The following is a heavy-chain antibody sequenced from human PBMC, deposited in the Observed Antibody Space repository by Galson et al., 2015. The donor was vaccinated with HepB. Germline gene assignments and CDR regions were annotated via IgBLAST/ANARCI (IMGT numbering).Heavy chain of an antibody. CDR1: GFTFSSYG. V-gene: IGHV3-33*01. J-gene: IGHJ4*02. CDR2: IWYDGSNK. D-gene: IGHD6-19*01. CDR3: ARESSGMEYYFDY. Sequence: SLRLSCAASGFTFSSYGMHWVRQAPGKGLEWVAVIWYDGSNKYYADSVKGRFTISRDNSKNTLYLQMNSLRAEDTAVYYCARESSGMEYYFDYWGQGTLVTVSS.